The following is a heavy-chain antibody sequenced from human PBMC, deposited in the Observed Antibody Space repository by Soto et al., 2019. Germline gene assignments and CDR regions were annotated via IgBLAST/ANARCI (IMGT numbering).Heavy chain of an antibody. J-gene: IGHJ6*02. V-gene: IGHV1-69*13. CDR2: IIPIFGTA. Sequence: ASVKVSCKASGGTFSSYAISWVRQAPGQGLEWVGGIIPIFGTANYAQKFQGRVTITADESTSTAYMELSSLRSEDTAVYYCARDHRFRGIAAAGTLFYYGMDVWGQGTTVTVSS. CDR3: ARDHRFRGIAAAGTLFYYGMDV. D-gene: IGHD6-13*01. CDR1: GGTFSSYA.